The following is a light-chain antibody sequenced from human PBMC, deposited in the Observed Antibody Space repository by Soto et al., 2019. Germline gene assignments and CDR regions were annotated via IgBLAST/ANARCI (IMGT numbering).Light chain of an antibody. CDR2: GNS. Sequence: QSVLTQPPSVSGAPGQRVTISCTGSSSNIGAGYDVHWYQQLPGTAPKLLIYGNSNRPSGVPDRFSGSKSGTSASLAITGLQAEDEADYYCQSYDSRGVFGGGTKVTVL. V-gene: IGLV1-40*01. CDR3: QSYDSRGV. J-gene: IGLJ2*01. CDR1: SSNIGAGYD.